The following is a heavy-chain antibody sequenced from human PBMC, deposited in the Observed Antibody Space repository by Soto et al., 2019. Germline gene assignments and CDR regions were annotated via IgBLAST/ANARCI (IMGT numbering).Heavy chain of an antibody. CDR3: ARPDCRGGSCYFDY. V-gene: IGHV1-69*12. CDR1: GGTFSSYA. J-gene: IGHJ4*02. CDR2: IIPIFGTA. D-gene: IGHD2-15*01. Sequence: QVQLVQSGAEVKKPGSSVKVSCKASGGTFSSYAISWVRQAPGQGLEWMGGIIPIFGTANYAQKFQGRVTITADESTSTAYMELSSLRSEDTAVYYCARPDCRGGSCYFDYWGQGTLVTVSS.